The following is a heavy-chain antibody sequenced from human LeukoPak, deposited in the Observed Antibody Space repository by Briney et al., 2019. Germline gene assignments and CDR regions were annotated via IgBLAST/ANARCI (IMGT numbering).Heavy chain of an antibody. D-gene: IGHD5-24*01. J-gene: IGHJ4*02. CDR1: GGSISSGGYY. CDR3: ARLGGADGYNFDY. Sequence: PSQTLSLTCTVSGGSISSGGYYWSWIRQHPGTGLEWIGYIHYSGSTNYNPSLKSRVTISVDTSKNQFSLKLSSVTAADTAVYYCARLGGADGYNFDYWGQGTLVTVSS. CDR2: IHYSGST. V-gene: IGHV4-31*03.